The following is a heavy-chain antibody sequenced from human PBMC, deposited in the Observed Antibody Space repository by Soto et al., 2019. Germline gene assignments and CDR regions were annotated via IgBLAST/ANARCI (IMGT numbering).Heavy chain of an antibody. D-gene: IGHD4-17*01. Sequence: XSVKGCCTRSGSTVTCYYMHLVRQAPGQGLEWMGWINPNSGGTNYAQKFQGRVTMTRDTSISTAYMELSRLRSDDTAVYYCARDWFGGTVTTDDWGQGTLVTFSS. CDR3: ARDWFGGTVTTDD. CDR1: GSTVTCYY. CDR2: INPNSGGT. V-gene: IGHV1-2*02. J-gene: IGHJ4*02.